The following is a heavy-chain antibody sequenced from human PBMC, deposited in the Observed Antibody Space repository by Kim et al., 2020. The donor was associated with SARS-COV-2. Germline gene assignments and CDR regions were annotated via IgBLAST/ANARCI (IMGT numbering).Heavy chain of an antibody. J-gene: IGHJ3*01. CDR3: ARDRHYASGPYYNDENLDAIDV. CDR2: IYYSGST. V-gene: IGHV4-59*02. CDR1: GGSVSPFY. Sequence: SETLSLTCTVSGGSVSPFYWSWIRQPPGKGLEWVASIYYSGSTHHNPSLKNRGTISLDTSTNQFSLNLSSVTAADTAVYYCARDRHYASGPYYNDENLDAIDVWGPGTMVTFSS. D-gene: IGHD3-10*01.